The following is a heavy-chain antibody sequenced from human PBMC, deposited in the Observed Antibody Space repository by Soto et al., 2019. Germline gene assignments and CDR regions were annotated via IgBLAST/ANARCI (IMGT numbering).Heavy chain of an antibody. CDR3: ARGVGASGWLDY. V-gene: IGHV3-33*01. CDR2: IWYDGSNK. D-gene: IGHD6-19*01. CDR1: GFTFSSYG. Sequence: EGSLRLSCAASGFTFSSYGMHWVRQAPGKGLEWVAVIWYDGSNKYYADSVKGRFTISRDNSKNTLYLQMNSLRAEDTAVYYCARGVGASGWLDYWGQGTLVTVSS. J-gene: IGHJ4*02.